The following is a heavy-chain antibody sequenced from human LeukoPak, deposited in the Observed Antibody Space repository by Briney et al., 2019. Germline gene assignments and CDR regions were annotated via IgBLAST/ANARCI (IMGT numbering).Heavy chain of an antibody. CDR1: GGSFSGYY. V-gene: IGHV4-34*01. CDR2: INHSGST. Sequence: SETLSLTCAVYGGSFSGYYWSWLRQPPGKGLEWIGEINHSGSTNYNPSLKSRVTISVDTSKNQFSLKLSSVTAADTAVYYCATRDPTRSSTKIVATRTPRYAFDIWGQGTMVTVSS. J-gene: IGHJ3*02. D-gene: IGHD5-12*01. CDR3: ATRDPTRSSTKIVATRTPRYAFDI.